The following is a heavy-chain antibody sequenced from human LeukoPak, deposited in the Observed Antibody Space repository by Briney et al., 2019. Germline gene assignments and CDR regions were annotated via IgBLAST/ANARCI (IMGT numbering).Heavy chain of an antibody. D-gene: IGHD6-19*01. CDR1: GCTFTSYG. J-gene: IGHJ4*02. V-gene: IGHV1-18*01. CDR3: ARDPRIAVAGTGGIIDY. Sequence: ASVKVSCKASGCTFTSYGISWVRQAPGQGLEWMGWISAYNGNTNYAQKLQGRVTMTTDTSTSTAYMELRSLRSDDTAVYYCARDPRIAVAGTGGIIDYWGQGTLVTVSS. CDR2: ISAYNGNT.